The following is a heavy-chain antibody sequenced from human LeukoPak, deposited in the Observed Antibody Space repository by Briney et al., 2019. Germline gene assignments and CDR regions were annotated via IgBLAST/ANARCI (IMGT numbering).Heavy chain of an antibody. Sequence: SETLSLTCTVSGGSISSYYWSWIRQPPRKGLEWIGYIYYSGSTNYNPSLKSRVTISVDTSKNQFSLKLSSVTAADTAVYYCAGDGPNSSGYYVDYWGQGTLVTVSS. D-gene: IGHD3-22*01. J-gene: IGHJ4*02. V-gene: IGHV4-59*01. CDR3: AGDGPNSSGYYVDY. CDR1: GGSISSYY. CDR2: IYYSGST.